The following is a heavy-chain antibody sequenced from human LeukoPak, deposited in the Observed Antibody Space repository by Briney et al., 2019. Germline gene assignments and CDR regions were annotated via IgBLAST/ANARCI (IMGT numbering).Heavy chain of an antibody. J-gene: IGHJ3*02. Sequence: ASVKVSCKASGNTFTGFYMHWVRQAPGQGLEWMGRINPNSGGTNYAQKFQGRVTMTRDTSISTAYMELSSLRSEDTAVYYCASPYCGGDCYSSDAFDIWGQGTMVTVSS. CDR1: GNTFTGFY. V-gene: IGHV1-2*06. CDR3: ASPYCGGDCYSSDAFDI. D-gene: IGHD2-21*01. CDR2: INPNSGGT.